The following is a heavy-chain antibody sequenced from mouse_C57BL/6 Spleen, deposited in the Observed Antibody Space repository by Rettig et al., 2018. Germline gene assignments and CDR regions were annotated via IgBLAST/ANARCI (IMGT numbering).Heavy chain of an antibody. CDR1: GYTFTDYE. Sequence: SGYTFTDYEMHWVKQTPVHGLEWIGAIDPETGGTAYNQKFKGKAILTADKSSSTAYMELRSLTSEDSAVYYCRQGGMGWGQGTLVTVSA. CDR2: IDPETGGT. J-gene: IGHJ3*02. V-gene: IGHV1-15*01. CDR3: RQGGMG.